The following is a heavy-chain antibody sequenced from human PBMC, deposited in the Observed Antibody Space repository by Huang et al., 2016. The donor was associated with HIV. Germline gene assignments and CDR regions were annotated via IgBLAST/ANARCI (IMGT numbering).Heavy chain of an antibody. J-gene: IGHJ6*03. Sequence: QLLLQESGPGLVKPSEALALTCAVSGGSIRSSDYHWGWIRQPPGKGLEWIGSISDKGSTRYSPALKSRVTIAVDTSKNLFFLNLTSMTAADTAVDYCARHREGPVAYYSGWGSHLNYMDVWGRGRTVVVSS. CDR2: ISDKGST. D-gene: IGHD3-10*01. CDR1: GGSIRSSDYH. V-gene: IGHV4-39*01. CDR3: ARHREGPVAYYSGWGSHLNYMDV.